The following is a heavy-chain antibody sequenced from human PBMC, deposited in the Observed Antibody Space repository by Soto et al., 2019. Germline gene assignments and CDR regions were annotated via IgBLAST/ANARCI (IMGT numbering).Heavy chain of an antibody. CDR1: GYTFSSYD. Sequence: QVQLVQSGAEVKKPGASVKVSCKASGYTFSSYDINWVRQATGQGLEWMGWMNPNSGDTNYPQKFQGRGTMPRNTSIATAYMELSSLRSEDTAVYYCARGLKFTTPLVRGVNPYYYYYMDVWGEGTTVTVSS. D-gene: IGHD3-10*01. J-gene: IGHJ6*03. CDR3: ARGLKFTTPLVRGVNPYYYYYMDV. CDR2: MNPNSGDT. V-gene: IGHV1-8*01.